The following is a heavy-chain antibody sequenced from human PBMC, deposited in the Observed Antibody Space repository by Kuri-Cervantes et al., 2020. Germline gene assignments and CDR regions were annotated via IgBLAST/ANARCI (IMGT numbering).Heavy chain of an antibody. V-gene: IGHV3-48*02. J-gene: IGHJ6*02. CDR2: ISSSSSTI. Sequence: GESLKIYCAASGFTFSSYSMNWVRQAPGKGLEWVSYISSSSSTIYYADSVKGRFTISRDNAKNSLYLQMNSLRDEDTAVYYCARDTAVAANYYYYGMDVWGQGTTVTVSS. D-gene: IGHD6-19*01. CDR1: GFTFSSYS. CDR3: ARDTAVAANYYYYGMDV.